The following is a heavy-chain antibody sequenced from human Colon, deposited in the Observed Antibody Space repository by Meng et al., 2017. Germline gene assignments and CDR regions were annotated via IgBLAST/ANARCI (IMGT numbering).Heavy chain of an antibody. D-gene: IGHD3-10*01. J-gene: IGHJ4*02. V-gene: IGHV4-38-2*02. CDR3: VRESTSIYGSPPHY. CDR2: IYHSGST. Sequence: SETLSLTCTVSGYSISSGYYWGWIRQPPGKGLEWIGSIYHSGSTSYNPSLKSRVTMSVDTSKNQFSLKLSSVTAADTAVYYCVRESTSIYGSPPHYWAQGPLVTVSS. CDR1: GYSISSGYY.